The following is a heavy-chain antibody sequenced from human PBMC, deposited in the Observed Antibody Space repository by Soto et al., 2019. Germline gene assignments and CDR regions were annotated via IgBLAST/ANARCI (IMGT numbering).Heavy chain of an antibody. D-gene: IGHD3-10*01. CDR2: ISAYNGNT. CDR3: ARDTMVRGEYSNWFDP. Sequence: KVSCKASGYTFTSYGISWVRQAPVQGLEWMGWISAYNGNTNYAQKLQGRVTMTTDTSTSTAYMELRSLRSDDTAVYYCARDTMVRGEYSNWFDPWGQGTLVTVSS. V-gene: IGHV1-18*01. CDR1: GYTFTSYG. J-gene: IGHJ5*02.